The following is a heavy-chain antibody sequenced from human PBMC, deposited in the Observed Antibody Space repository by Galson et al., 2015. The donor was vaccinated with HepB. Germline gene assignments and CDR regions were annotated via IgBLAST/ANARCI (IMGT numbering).Heavy chain of an antibody. Sequence: SLRLSCAASGFTSSSYSMNWVRQAPGKGLEWVSSISSSSSYIYYADSVKGRFTISRDNAKNSLYLQMNSLRAEDTAVYYCARDPGDYDSTRIDYWGQGTLVTVSS. CDR3: ARDPGDYDSTRIDY. D-gene: IGHD3-22*01. CDR1: GFTSSSYS. CDR2: ISSSSSYI. V-gene: IGHV3-21*01. J-gene: IGHJ4*02.